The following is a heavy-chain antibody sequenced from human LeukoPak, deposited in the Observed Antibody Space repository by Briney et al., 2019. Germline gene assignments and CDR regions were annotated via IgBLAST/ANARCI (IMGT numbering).Heavy chain of an antibody. CDR3: ATLDGYSYDY. V-gene: IGHV5-51*01. Sequence: GKSLKISCKGSGYSVTSYWSGWGRQMPGQGLEWMGIIYPGDSDTRHSPSFQGHVTISADKSVSTAYLQWRSLKASDTAMYYCATLDGYSYDYWGQGTLVTVSS. CDR1: GYSVTSYW. D-gene: IGHD5-18*01. CDR2: IYPGDSDT. J-gene: IGHJ4*02.